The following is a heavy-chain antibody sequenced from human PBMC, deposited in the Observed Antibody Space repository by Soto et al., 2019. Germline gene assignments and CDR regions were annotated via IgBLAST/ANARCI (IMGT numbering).Heavy chain of an antibody. J-gene: IGHJ4*02. CDR1: GGSISSGGYS. CDR2: IYHSGST. V-gene: IGHV4-30-2*01. D-gene: IGHD5-12*01. CDR3: AGGPGVARNY. Sequence: QLQLQESGSGLVKPSQTLSLTCAVSGGSISSGGYSWSWIRQPPGKGLEWIGYIYHSGSTYYNPSRKSRVTISVDRSKNQFSLKLSSVPAADTAVYYGAGGPGVARNYWGQGTLVTVSS.